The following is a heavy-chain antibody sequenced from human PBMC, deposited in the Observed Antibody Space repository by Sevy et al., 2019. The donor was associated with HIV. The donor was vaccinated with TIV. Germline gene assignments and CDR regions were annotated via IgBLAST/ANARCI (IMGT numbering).Heavy chain of an antibody. CDR3: AKRLVSWDGMDV. Sequence: GGSLRLSCAASGFTFSDYSMNWVRQAPGKGLEWVSFISGLSNYICYSDSVKGRFTISRDNAKNSLYLQMNSLRAEDTAVYYCAKRLVSWDGMDVWGQGTTVTVSS. CDR2: ISGLSNYI. CDR1: GFTFSDYS. D-gene: IGHD1-26*01. V-gene: IGHV3-21*01. J-gene: IGHJ6*02.